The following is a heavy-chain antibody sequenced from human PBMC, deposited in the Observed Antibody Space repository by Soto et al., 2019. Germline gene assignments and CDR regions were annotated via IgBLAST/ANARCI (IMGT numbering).Heavy chain of an antibody. CDR2: ISYDGINK. J-gene: IGHJ4*02. D-gene: IGHD4-17*01. CDR3: ARDDYGDYAFDY. Sequence: GGSLRLSCAASGFTFSTYAMAWVRQAPGKGLEWVSVISYDGINKYYADSVKGRFTISRDNSKNTLYLQMNSLRAEDTAVYYCARDDYGDYAFDYWGQGTLVTVSS. CDR1: GFTFSTYA. V-gene: IGHV3-30*03.